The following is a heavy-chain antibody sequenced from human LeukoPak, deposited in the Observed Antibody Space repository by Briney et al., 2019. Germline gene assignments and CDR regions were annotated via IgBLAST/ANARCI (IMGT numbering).Heavy chain of an antibody. CDR2: IYPGDSDT. CDR3: ARSSDSSGYYDYFDY. Sequence: GESLKISCKASGYSFTSYWIGWVRQMPGKGLEWVAIIYPGDSDTRYSPSFQGQVTISADESISTAYLQWRSLKASDTAMYYCARSSDSSGYYDYFDYWGQGTLVTVSS. D-gene: IGHD3-22*01. CDR1: GYSFTSYW. J-gene: IGHJ4*02. V-gene: IGHV5-51*01.